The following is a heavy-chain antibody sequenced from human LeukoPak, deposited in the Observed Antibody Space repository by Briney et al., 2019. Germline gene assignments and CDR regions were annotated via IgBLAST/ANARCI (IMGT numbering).Heavy chain of an antibody. D-gene: IGHD1-1*01. J-gene: IGHJ5*02. V-gene: IGHV4-39*01. CDR2: IYYTGRT. CDR3: AQSLGSGNWIGNWFDP. Sequence: SETLSLTCTASGGSVSSSSHSCGWIRQPPGKGLEWTGTIYYTGRTYYNPSLESRLTISVDTSKNQFSLKLTSVTAADTAIYYCAQSLGSGNWIGNWFDPWGQGTLVTVSS. CDR1: GGSVSSSSHS.